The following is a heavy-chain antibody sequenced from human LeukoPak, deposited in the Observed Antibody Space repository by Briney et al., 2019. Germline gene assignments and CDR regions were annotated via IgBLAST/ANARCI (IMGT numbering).Heavy chain of an antibody. V-gene: IGHV1-46*01. CDR2: INPSGGST. CDR3: AREAITIFGLVRTQTTKGPHRFDP. D-gene: IGHD3-3*01. CDR1: GYTFTSNY. Sequence: GASVKVSCKAFGYTFTSNYMHWVRQAPGQGLEWMGIINPSGGSTNYAQRFRGRVTMTRDMSTGTVYMELSSLTSEDTAVYCCAREAITIFGLVRTQTTKGPHRFDPWGQGTLVTVSS. J-gene: IGHJ5*02.